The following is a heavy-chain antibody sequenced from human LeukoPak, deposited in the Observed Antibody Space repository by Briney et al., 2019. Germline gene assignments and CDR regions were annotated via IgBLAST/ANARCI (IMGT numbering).Heavy chain of an antibody. D-gene: IGHD6-13*01. CDR3: ARGHGGQQLFDY. V-gene: IGHV3-30*04. CDR1: GFTFSSYA. CDR2: ISYDGSNK. J-gene: IGHJ4*02. Sequence: PGGSLRLSCAASGFTFSSYAMHWVRQAPGKRLEWVAVISYDGSNKYYADSVKGRFTISRDNSKNTLYLQMNSLRAEDTAVYYCARGHGGQQLFDYWGQGTLVTVSS.